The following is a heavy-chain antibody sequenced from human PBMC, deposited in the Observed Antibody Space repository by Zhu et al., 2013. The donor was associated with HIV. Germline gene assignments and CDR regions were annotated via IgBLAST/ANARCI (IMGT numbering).Heavy chain of an antibody. J-gene: IGHJ5*02. Sequence: QVQLVQSGAEVKKPGASVKVSCKASGYSFTASYVHWLRQAPGQGLDWMGWINANTGDTNYAQRFQGKITLTRNTSINTAYMELNRLTSDDTAFYYCAKNLXRLYLLDTWGQGTLVTGLL. V-gene: IGHV1-2*02. CDR3: AKNLXRLYLLDT. CDR2: INANTGDT. CDR1: GYSFTASY. D-gene: IGHD2-2*02.